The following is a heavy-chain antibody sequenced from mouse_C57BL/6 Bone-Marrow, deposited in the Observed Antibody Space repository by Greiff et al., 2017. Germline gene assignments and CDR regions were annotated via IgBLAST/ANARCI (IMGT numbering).Heavy chain of an antibody. CDR3: ARSGPLGRSFDY. J-gene: IGHJ2*01. CDR2: IYPTSGRT. Sequence: QVQLQQPGAEPVKPGASVKMSCKASGYTFTSYWITWVKQRPGQGLEWIGDIYPTSGRTNYNEKFKSKAILTVDTSSNTAYMQLSSLTSEDSAVFYWARSGPLGRSFDYWGQGTTLTVSS. CDR1: GYTFTSYW. D-gene: IGHD4-1*01. V-gene: IGHV1-55*01.